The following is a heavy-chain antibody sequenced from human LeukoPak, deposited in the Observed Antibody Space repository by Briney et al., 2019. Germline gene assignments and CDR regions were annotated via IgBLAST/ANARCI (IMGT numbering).Heavy chain of an antibody. CDR2: IYPGDSDT. D-gene: IGHD3-22*01. CDR3: ARPYYDSSGHLDY. Sequence: GESLKISCKGSGYSFTSCWIGWVRQMPGKGLEWMGIIYPGDSDTRYSPSFQGQVTISADKSISTAYLQWSSLKASDTAMYYCARPYYDSSGHLDYWGQGTLVTVSS. CDR1: GYSFTSCW. V-gene: IGHV5-51*01. J-gene: IGHJ4*02.